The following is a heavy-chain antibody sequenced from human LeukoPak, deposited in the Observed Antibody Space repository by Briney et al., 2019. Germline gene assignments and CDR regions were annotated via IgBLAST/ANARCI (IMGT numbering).Heavy chain of an antibody. D-gene: IGHD3-22*01. CDR1: GGSITSNYY. CDR3: VRMYVPFYDISGYYLVY. V-gene: IGHV4-39*01. Sequence: ETLSLTCTVSGGSITSNYYWASIRRPPGKGLEWIGIIYYTGGTYYNPSLKSRVTMSVDTSKNQFSLKLNSVTAADTALYYRVRMYVPFYDISGYYLVYWGQGTLVTVSS. J-gene: IGHJ4*02. CDR2: IYYTGGT.